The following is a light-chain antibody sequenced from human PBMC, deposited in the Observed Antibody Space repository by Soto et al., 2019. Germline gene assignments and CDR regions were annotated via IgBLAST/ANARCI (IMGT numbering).Light chain of an antibody. Sequence: DIVLTQSPDSLAVSLGERATINCKSSQSVLYSSNNKNYLAWYQQKPGQPPKLLIYWASTRESGVPDRFRGSWSGTDFTLTISSLQAEDVAVYYCQQYYSTPQGTFGQGTKVEIK. CDR1: QSVLYSSNNKNY. J-gene: IGKJ1*01. V-gene: IGKV4-1*01. CDR3: QQYYSTPQGT. CDR2: WAS.